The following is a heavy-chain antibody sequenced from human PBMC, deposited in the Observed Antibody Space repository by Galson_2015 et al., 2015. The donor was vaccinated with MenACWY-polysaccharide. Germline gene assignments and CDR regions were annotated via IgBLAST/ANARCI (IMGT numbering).Heavy chain of an antibody. D-gene: IGHD2-21*01. CDR1: GYKFSSYD. J-gene: IGHJ5*02. V-gene: IGHV1-8*01. Sequence: SVKVSCKASGYKFSSYDINWVRQASGQGLEWMGWMNPNSGNTGYAQRFQGRVAMTRDTATSTAYMELRMLRYDDTAVYYCTRIIARKHPFVHPWGQGPLVSVPT. CDR2: MNPNSGNT. CDR3: TRIIARKHPFVHP.